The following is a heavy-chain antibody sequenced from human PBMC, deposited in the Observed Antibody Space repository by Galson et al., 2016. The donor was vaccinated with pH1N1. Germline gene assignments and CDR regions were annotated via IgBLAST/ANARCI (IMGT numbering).Heavy chain of an antibody. CDR3: ASPNCNSAARPRGYPY. CDR1: GGIFNTYG. J-gene: IGHJ4*02. D-gene: IGHD2/OR15-2a*01. CDR2: FLPVLGAS. V-gene: IGHV1-69*13. Sequence: SVKVSCKASGGIFNTYGIAWVRQAPGKGLEWMGEFLPVLGASRYSQKFQGRVTIAADDSPSTVYLELNSLRSEDTAIYYCASPNCNSAARPRGYPYRGQGTLVTVSS.